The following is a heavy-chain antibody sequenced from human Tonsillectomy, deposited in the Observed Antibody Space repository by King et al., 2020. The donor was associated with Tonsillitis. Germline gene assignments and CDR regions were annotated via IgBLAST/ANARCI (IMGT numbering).Heavy chain of an antibody. CDR2: INAKSGGT. Sequence: VQLVESGAEVMKPGASVKVSCKASGYTLTDYYMHWVRQAPGQGLEWMGWINAKSGGTNYAQKFQGRVTMTRDTSISTAYRGLRRVRTDETAGFYCAGDPSRGAATAEVAFDIGGQGTMVTVS. CDR1: GYTLTDYY. V-gene: IGHV1-2*02. CDR3: AGDPSRGAATAEVAFDI. J-gene: IGHJ3*02. D-gene: IGHD6-13*01.